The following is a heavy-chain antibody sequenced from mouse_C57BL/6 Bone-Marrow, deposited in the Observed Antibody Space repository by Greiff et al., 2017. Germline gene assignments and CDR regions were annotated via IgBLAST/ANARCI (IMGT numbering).Heavy chain of an antibody. V-gene: IGHV1-74*01. Sequence: QVQLQQPGAELVKPGASVKVSCKASGYTFTSYWMHWVKQRPGQGLEWIGRIHPSDSDTNYNQKFKGKATLTVDKSSSTAYMQLSSLTSEDSAVYYCARPRTVWYFDVWGTGTTVTVSS. CDR3: ARPRTVWYFDV. CDR1: GYTFTSYW. J-gene: IGHJ1*03. CDR2: IHPSDSDT.